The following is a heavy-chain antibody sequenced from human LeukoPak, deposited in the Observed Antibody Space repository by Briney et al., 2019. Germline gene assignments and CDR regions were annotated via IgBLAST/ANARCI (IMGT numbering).Heavy chain of an antibody. V-gene: IGHV3-15*07. J-gene: IGHJ4*02. CDR2: IKSKVDGGTV. Sequence: GGSLRLSCVASGLIFSDAWMNWVRQAPGKGLEWVGRIKSKVDGGTVDYAAPVKGRFTISRDDSKSTLYLQLNSLKTEDSAVYYCTKDPPLTGGVYSAYWGQGTLVTVTS. D-gene: IGHD7-27*01. CDR3: TKDPPLTGGVYSAY. CDR1: GLIFSDAW.